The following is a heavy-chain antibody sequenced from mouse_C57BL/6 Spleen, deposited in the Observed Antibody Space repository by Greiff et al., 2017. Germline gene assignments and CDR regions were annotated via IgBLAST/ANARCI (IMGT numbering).Heavy chain of an antibody. Sequence: QVQLQQPGAELVRPGSSVKLSCKASGYTFTSYWMDWVKQRPGQGLEWIGNIYPSDSETHYNQKFKDKATLTVDKSSSTAYMQLSSLTSEDSAVYYCARRPYYGNHGGFAYWGQGTLVTVSA. CDR1: GYTFTSYW. CDR3: ARRPYYGNHGGFAY. J-gene: IGHJ3*01. V-gene: IGHV1-61*01. CDR2: IYPSDSET. D-gene: IGHD2-10*01.